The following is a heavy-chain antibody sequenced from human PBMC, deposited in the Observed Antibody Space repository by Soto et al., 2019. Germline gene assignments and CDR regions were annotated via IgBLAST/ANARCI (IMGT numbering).Heavy chain of an antibody. CDR3: ARCLQYCSSTSCYRGTYYFDY. D-gene: IGHD2-2*01. V-gene: IGHV4-39*01. CDR2: IYYSGST. J-gene: IGHJ4*02. Sequence: QLQLQESGPGLVKPSETLSLTCTVSGGSISSSSYYWGWIRQPPGKGLEWIGSIYYSGSTYYNPSLKSRVTISVDTSKNQFSLKLSSVTAADTAVYYCARCLQYCSSTSCYRGTYYFDYWGQGTLVTVSS. CDR1: GGSISSSSYY.